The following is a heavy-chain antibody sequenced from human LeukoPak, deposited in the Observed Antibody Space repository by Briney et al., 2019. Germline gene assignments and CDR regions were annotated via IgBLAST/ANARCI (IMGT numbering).Heavy chain of an antibody. V-gene: IGHV3-48*01. CDR2: ISSGSSTI. D-gene: IGHD3-22*01. Sequence: PGGSLRLSCAASGFTFSSYAIHWVRQAPGKGLEWVSYISSGSSTIYYADSVKGRFTISRDNAKNSLYLQMNSLRAEDTAVYYCARVLHKRDYDSSDYYGYWGQGTLVTVSS. CDR1: GFTFSSYA. CDR3: ARVLHKRDYDSSDYYGY. J-gene: IGHJ4*02.